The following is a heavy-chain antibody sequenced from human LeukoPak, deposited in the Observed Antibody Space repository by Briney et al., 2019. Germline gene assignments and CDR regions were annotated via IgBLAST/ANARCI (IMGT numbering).Heavy chain of an antibody. D-gene: IGHD4/OR15-4a*01. J-gene: IGHJ4*02. CDR1: GFTVSDYY. CDR2: LSSSGSHT. V-gene: IGHV3-11*06. Sequence: PGGSLRHSCAASGFTVSDYYMSWIRQAPGKGLEWISYLSSSGSHTNFADSVEGRFTISRDNAKNSLYLQMNSLRVEDTAVYYCARDGYGALRFDCWGQGTLVTVSS. CDR3: ARDGYGALRFDC.